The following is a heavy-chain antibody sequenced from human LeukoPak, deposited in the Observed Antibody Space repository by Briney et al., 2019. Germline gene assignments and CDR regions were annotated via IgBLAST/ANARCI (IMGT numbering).Heavy chain of an antibody. CDR3: ATRPWNVGAFDI. V-gene: IGHV1-18*01. CDR2: IIAYNGNT. D-gene: IGHD1-1*01. CDR1: GYTFTSYG. Sequence: ASVKVSCKASGYTFTSYGISWVRQAPGQGLEWMGWIIAYNGNTNYAQKLQGRVTMTTDTSTSTAYMELRSLRSDDTAVYYCATRPWNVGAFDIWGQGTMVTVSS. J-gene: IGHJ3*02.